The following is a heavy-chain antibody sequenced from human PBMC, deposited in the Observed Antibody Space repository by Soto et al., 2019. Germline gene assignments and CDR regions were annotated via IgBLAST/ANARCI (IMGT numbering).Heavy chain of an antibody. J-gene: IGHJ5*02. D-gene: IGHD2-15*01. V-gene: IGHV1-8*01. CDR2: MNPNSGNT. CDR1: GYTFTSYD. Sequence: QVQLVQSGAEVKKPGASVKVSCKASGYTFTSYDINWVRQATGQGLEWMGWMNPNSGNTGYAQKFQGRVTMTRNTSISTAYMELSSLRSEDTAVYYCASTQGPYCSGGSCYSEDWFDPWGQGTLVTVSS. CDR3: ASTQGPYCSGGSCYSEDWFDP.